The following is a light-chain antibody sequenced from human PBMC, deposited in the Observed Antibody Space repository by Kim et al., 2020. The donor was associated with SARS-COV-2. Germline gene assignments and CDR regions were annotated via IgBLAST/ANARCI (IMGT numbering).Light chain of an antibody. Sequence: ASFKLTCTLSSGHGSYAIAWHQQRPEKGPRYLMKLNSDGSHSEGDGIPDRFSGSSSGAERYLTISSLQSEDEADYYCQTWGTGIAVFGGGTQLTVL. CDR3: QTWGTGIAV. CDR1: SGHGSYA. V-gene: IGLV4-69*01. J-gene: IGLJ2*01. CDR2: LNSDGSH.